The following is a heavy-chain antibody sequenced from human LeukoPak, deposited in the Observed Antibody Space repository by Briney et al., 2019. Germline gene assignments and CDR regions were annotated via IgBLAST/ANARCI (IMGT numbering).Heavy chain of an antibody. Sequence: GGSLRLSFAGSGFTFSHYGMHWDRQGPGKGLEWVASIQSDGSYKYYEDSLKGRFTISRDNFKNILYLQMNSLRAEDTAVYSCARDVDTSNHMSIFDPWGQGTLVTVSS. CDR1: GFTFSHYG. D-gene: IGHD3-3*02. CDR3: ARDVDTSNHMSIFDP. J-gene: IGHJ5*02. CDR2: IQSDGSYK. V-gene: IGHV3-30*02.